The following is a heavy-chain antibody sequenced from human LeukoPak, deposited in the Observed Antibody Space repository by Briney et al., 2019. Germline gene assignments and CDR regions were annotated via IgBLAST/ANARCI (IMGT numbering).Heavy chain of an antibody. V-gene: IGHV4-59*01. J-gene: IGHJ5*02. CDR3: AREGTTDWFDP. D-gene: IGHD2/OR15-2a*01. CDR2: IYYSGNT. Sequence: KTSETLSLTCTVSSGSISPYYWSWIRQPPGKGLEWIGYIYYSGNTNYNPSLKNRVTISVDTSKNQFSLKLSSVTAADTAVYYCAREGTTDWFDPWGQGTLVTVSS. CDR1: SGSISPYY.